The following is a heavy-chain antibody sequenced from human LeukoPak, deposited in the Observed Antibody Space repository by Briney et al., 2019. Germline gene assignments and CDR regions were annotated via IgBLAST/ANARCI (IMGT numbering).Heavy chain of an antibody. CDR3: ARGRRWLLSFDY. CDR2: INHSGST. V-gene: IGHV4-34*01. D-gene: IGHD3-9*01. Sequence: SETLSLTCAVYGGSLSGYYWSWIRQPPGKGLEWIGEINHSGSTNYNPSLKSRVTISVDTSKNQFSLKLSSVTAADTAVYYCARGRRWLLSFDYWGQGTLVTVSS. CDR1: GGSLSGYY. J-gene: IGHJ4*02.